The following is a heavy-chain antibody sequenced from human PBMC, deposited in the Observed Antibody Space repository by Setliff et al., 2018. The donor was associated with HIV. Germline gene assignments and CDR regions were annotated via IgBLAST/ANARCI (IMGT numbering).Heavy chain of an antibody. Sequence: SETLSLTCTVSRDSIRNGAYYWGWIRQPPGKGLAWIGSVYYSGSAYYNPSFKSRVTLSVDTSENQFSLRLGSVTAADTAVYFCARGGTVSADFDSWGQGTLVTVSS. D-gene: IGHD6-19*01. CDR3: ARGGTVSADFDS. CDR1: RDSIRNGAYY. J-gene: IGHJ4*02. V-gene: IGHV4-39*07. CDR2: VYYSGSA.